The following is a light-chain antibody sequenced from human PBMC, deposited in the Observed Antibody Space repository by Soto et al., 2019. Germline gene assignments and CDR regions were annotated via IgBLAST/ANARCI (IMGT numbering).Light chain of an antibody. V-gene: IGKV3-20*01. CDR2: AAS. CDR3: QQFGSSPYT. J-gene: IGKJ2*01. Sequence: TVLTQSPGTLSLSPGERVTLSCRASHSLTSNSLVWYQQKPGQAPRLLIYAASLRPPGIPDRFSGSGSGTDFTLTITRLEPEDFAVYYCQQFGSSPYTFGQGTKLEIK. CDR1: HSLTSNS.